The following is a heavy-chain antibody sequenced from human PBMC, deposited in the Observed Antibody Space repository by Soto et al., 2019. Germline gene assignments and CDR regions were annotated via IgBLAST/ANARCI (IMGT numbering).Heavy chain of an antibody. CDR3: ARRPITMVRGVHLPRFDY. CDR1: GYTFTSYG. Sequence: ASVKVSCKASGYTFTSYGISWVRQAPGQGLEWMGWISAYNGNTNYAQKLQGRVTMTTDTSTSTAYMELRSLRSDDTAVYYCARRPITMVRGVHLPRFDYWGQGTLVTVSS. V-gene: IGHV1-18*01. CDR2: ISAYNGNT. D-gene: IGHD3-10*01. J-gene: IGHJ4*02.